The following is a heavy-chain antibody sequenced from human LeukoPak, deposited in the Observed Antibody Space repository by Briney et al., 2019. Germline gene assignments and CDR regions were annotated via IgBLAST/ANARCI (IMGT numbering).Heavy chain of an antibody. J-gene: IGHJ4*02. V-gene: IGHV3-23*01. Sequence: GGSLRPSCAASGFTFSSHAMSWVRQAPVKVLEWVSSISGSGGSTFYADSVKGRFTISRDNSKNTLYLQMNSLRAEDTAVYYCAKEAVILWFGETPLRYFFDSWGQGTLVTVSS. D-gene: IGHD3-10*01. CDR1: GFTFSSHA. CDR2: ISGSGGST. CDR3: AKEAVILWFGETPLRYFFDS.